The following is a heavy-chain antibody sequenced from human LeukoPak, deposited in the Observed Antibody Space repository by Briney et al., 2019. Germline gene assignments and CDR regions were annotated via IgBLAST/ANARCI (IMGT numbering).Heavy chain of an antibody. V-gene: IGHV3-23*01. CDR2: ITGSGGGT. J-gene: IGHJ6*03. CDR3: AKYITVTTTSYYYYMDV. Sequence: GGSLRLSCAASGFTFTSYAMTWVRQAPGKGLEWVSAITGSGGGTYYADSVKGRFTISRDNSKNTLYLQMNSLRAEDTAVYYCAKYITVTTTSYYYYMDVWGKGTTVTVSS. CDR1: GFTFTSYA. D-gene: IGHD4-11*01.